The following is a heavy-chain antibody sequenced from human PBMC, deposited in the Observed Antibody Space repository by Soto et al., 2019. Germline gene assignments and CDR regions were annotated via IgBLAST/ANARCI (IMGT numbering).Heavy chain of an antibody. V-gene: IGHV1-18*01. CDR2: ISSYNGDT. Sequence: QVQLVQSGGEVKKPGASVKVSCKASGYTFTTYGINWVRQAPGQGLEWLGWISSYNGDTIYAQKLQGRVIMTTDTSTSTAYMEMRSLRSDDTVIYYCARKKSGYDDSLDIWGQGTMVTVSS. J-gene: IGHJ3*02. CDR3: ARKKSGYDDSLDI. D-gene: IGHD5-12*01. CDR1: GYTFTTYG.